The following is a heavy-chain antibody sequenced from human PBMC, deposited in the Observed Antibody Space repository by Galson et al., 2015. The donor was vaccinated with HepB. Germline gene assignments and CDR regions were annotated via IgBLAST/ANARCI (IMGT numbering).Heavy chain of an antibody. Sequence: SLRLSCAASGFAFNIYGMHWVRQAPGKGLEWVAFIRYDASNQYYADSVKGRFTISRDNSKNTLYLQMNSLRAEDTAVYYCAKNYVEYSRYYFDYWGQGTLVTVPS. CDR2: IRYDASNQ. CDR1: GFAFNIYG. J-gene: IGHJ4*02. V-gene: IGHV3-30*02. D-gene: IGHD2/OR15-2a*01. CDR3: AKNYVEYSRYYFDY.